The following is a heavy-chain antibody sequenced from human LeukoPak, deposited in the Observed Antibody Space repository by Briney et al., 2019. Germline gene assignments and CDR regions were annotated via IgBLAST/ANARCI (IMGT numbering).Heavy chain of an antibody. CDR2: IYHSGST. D-gene: IGHD3-10*01. Sequence: SETLSLTCSVSNGSIRSNNYYWGWIRQPPGKGLEWIGEIYHSGSTNYNPSLKSRVTISVDKSKNQFSLKLSSVTAADTAVYYCARGLPRLYGSGSYGTFDIWGQGTMVTVSS. J-gene: IGHJ3*02. V-gene: IGHV4-39*07. CDR3: ARGLPRLYGSGSYGTFDI. CDR1: NGSIRSNNYY.